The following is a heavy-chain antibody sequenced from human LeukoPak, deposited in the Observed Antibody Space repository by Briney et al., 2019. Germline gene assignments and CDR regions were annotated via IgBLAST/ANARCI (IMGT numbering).Heavy chain of an antibody. CDR2: IWYDGSNK. V-gene: IGHV3-33*01. CDR1: GFTFSSYG. CDR3: ARDGALRAYHFDY. D-gene: IGHD3-16*01. J-gene: IGHJ4*02. Sequence: GGSLRLSCAASGFTFSSYGMHWVRQAPGKGLEWVAVIWYDGSNKYYADSVKGRFTISRDNSKNTLYLQMNSLRAEDTAVYYCARDGALRAYHFDYWGQGTLVTVSS.